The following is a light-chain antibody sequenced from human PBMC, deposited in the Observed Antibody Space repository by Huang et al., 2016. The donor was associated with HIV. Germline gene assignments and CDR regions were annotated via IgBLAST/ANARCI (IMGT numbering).Light chain of an antibody. V-gene: IGKV1-39*01. CDR3: QQSFSVPRT. CDR2: TAS. J-gene: IGKJ1*01. Sequence: FTCRANQNITKSLNWYQQKTGKAPKLLIYTASTLESGVPSRFSGGGSGSRFTLNITNLQPEDFATYYCQQSFSVPRTFG. CDR1: QNITKS.